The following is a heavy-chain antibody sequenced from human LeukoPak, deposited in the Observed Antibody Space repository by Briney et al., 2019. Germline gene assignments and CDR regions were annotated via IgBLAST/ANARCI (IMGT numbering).Heavy chain of an antibody. D-gene: IGHD3-10*01. CDR1: GGSFSGYY. CDR3: ARLGGEYGSGSYDNYYYYMDV. V-gene: IGHV4-34*01. J-gene: IGHJ6*03. Sequence: SETLSLTCAVYGGSFSGYYWCWIRHPPGKGLEWMGEINNSGSTNYNPSLKSRVSISVDTSKNQFSLKLSSATAADTAVYYCARLGGEYGSGSYDNYYYYMDVWGKGTTVTVSS. CDR2: INNSGST.